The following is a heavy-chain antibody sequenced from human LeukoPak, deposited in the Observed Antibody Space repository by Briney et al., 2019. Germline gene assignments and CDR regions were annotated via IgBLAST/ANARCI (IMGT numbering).Heavy chain of an antibody. J-gene: IGHJ4*02. D-gene: IGHD6-19*01. CDR2: INHSGST. Sequence: PSETLSLTCAVYGGSFSGYYWSWIRQPPGKGLEWIGEINHSGSTNYNPSLKSRVTISVDTSKNQFSQKLSSVTAADTAVYYCARGPWLNPVYWGQGTLVTVSS. V-gene: IGHV4-34*01. CDR3: ARGPWLNPVY. CDR1: GGSFSGYY.